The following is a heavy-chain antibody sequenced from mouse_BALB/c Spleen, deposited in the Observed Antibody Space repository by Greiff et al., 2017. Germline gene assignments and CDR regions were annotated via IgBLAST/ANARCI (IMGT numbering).Heavy chain of an antibody. J-gene: IGHJ3*01. Sequence: EVKVVESGGGLVQPGGSLKLSCAASGFAFSSYDMSWVRQTPEKRLEWVAYISSGGGSTYYPDTVKGRFTISRDNAKNTLYLQMSSLKSEDTAMYYCARRQGGFAYWGQGTLVTVSA. CDR2: ISSGGGST. V-gene: IGHV5-12-1*01. D-gene: IGHD3-2*01. CDR1: GFAFSSYD. CDR3: ARRQGGFAY.